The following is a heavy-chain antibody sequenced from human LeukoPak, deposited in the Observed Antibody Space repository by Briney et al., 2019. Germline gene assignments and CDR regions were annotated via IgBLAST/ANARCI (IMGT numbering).Heavy chain of an antibody. CDR1: GFTFSGSA. V-gene: IGHV3-73*01. D-gene: IGHD2-2*01. CDR3: TRLKGYCSSTSCWNWFDP. J-gene: IGHJ5*02. CDR2: IRSKANSYAT. Sequence: GGSLRLSCAAFGFTFSGSAMHWVRQASGKGLEWVGRIRSKANSYATAYAASVKGRFTISRDDSKNTAYLQMNSLKTEDTAVYYCTRLKGYCSSTSCWNWFDPWGQGTLVTVSS.